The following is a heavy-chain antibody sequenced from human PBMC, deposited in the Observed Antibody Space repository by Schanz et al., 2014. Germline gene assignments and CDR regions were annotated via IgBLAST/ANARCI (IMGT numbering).Heavy chain of an antibody. V-gene: IGHV1-8*01. CDR1: GGTFSSDT. Sequence: QVHLVQSGAEVKKPGSSVKVSCKASGGTFSSDTFSWVRQAPGQGLEWMGRISPYNGNTNYAQKLQGRVTMTRNTSISTAYIELSSLRSEDTAVYYCARLGTGMAVAGSVIDSCYYYMDVWGEGTTVTVSS. CDR3: ARLGTGMAVAGSVIDSCYYYMDV. J-gene: IGHJ6*03. D-gene: IGHD6-19*01. CDR2: ISPYNGNT.